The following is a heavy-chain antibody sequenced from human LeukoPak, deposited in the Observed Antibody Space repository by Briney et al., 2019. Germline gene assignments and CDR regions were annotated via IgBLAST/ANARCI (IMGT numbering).Heavy chain of an antibody. Sequence: ASVKVSCKASGYTFTSHGITWVRQAPGQGLGWMGWMKPNSGNTGYAQKFQGRVTMTRDTSINTAYMELSSLRSDDTAVYYCVKNYGSAWGQGTTVTVSS. D-gene: IGHD3-10*01. CDR1: GYTFTSHG. J-gene: IGHJ6*02. CDR2: MKPNSGNT. V-gene: IGHV1-8*01. CDR3: VKNYGSA.